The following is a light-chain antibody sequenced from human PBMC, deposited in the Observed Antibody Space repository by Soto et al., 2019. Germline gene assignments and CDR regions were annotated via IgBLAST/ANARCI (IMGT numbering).Light chain of an antibody. Sequence: EIVMTQSPATLSVSPGERATLSCRASQSISSNLAWYQQKPGQAPRLLIYGPSTRATGIPARFSGSGSGTEFTLTISSLQSEDFAVYYCQQYNNWPITFGGGTKVDIK. CDR1: QSISSN. CDR2: GPS. V-gene: IGKV3-15*01. J-gene: IGKJ4*01. CDR3: QQYNNWPIT.